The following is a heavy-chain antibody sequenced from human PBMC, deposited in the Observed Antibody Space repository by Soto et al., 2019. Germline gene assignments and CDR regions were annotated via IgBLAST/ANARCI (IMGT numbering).Heavy chain of an antibody. V-gene: IGHV4-4*02. D-gene: IGHD3-10*02. Sequence: QVQLQESGPGLVKPSGTLSLTCAVSGGSISSSNWWSWVRQPPGKGLEWIGEIYHSGSTNYNPSHKSRVPISVDKSKNHFSLKLSSVTAADTAVYYCASVRGLYYYAMDVWGQGTTVTVSS. CDR1: GGSISSSNW. CDR3: ASVRGLYYYAMDV. CDR2: IYHSGST. J-gene: IGHJ6*02.